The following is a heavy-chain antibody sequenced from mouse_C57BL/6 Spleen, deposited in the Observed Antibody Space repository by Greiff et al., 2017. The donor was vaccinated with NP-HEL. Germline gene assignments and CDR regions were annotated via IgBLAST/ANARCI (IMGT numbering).Heavy chain of an antibody. CDR2: IDPSDSYT. CDR1: GYTFTSYW. CDR3: ARSRDSSGYAWFAY. Sequence: QVQLQQPGAELVMPGASVKLSCKASGYTFTSYWMHWVKQRPGQGLEWIGEIDPSDSYTNYNQKFKGKSTLTVDKSSSTAYMQLSSLTSEDSAVYYCARSRDSSGYAWFAYWGQGTLVTVSA. D-gene: IGHD3-2*02. V-gene: IGHV1-69*01. J-gene: IGHJ3*01.